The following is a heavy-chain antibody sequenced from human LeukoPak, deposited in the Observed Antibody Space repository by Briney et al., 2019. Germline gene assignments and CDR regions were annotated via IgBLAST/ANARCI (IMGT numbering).Heavy chain of an antibody. CDR3: SKDLTYESSGTVIDH. CDR2: VSWGGTQ. J-gene: IGHJ4*02. CDR1: GFIFDDYT. D-gene: IGHD3-22*01. V-gene: IGHV3-43*01. Sequence: GGSLRLSCAASGFIFDDYTMHWVRQGPGKTLEGVALVSWGGTQYYADSVTCRFTISRDNRQNDLYLEMDSLRTDDTPLYCVSKDLTYESSGTVIDHWRQRTLVSVPS.